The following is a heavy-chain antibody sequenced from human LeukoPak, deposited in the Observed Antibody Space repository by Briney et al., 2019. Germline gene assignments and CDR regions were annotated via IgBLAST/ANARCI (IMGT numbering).Heavy chain of an antibody. CDR1: GGSISSSSYY. V-gene: IGHV4-39*01. Sequence: PSETLSLTCTVSGGSISSSSYYWGWIRQPPGKGLEWVGSIYYSGSTYYNPSLKSRVTISVDTSKNQFSLKLSSVTAADTAVYYCARQIIDPLYYYYYGMDVWGQGTTVTVSS. CDR2: IYYSGST. CDR3: ARQIIDPLYYYYYGMDV. J-gene: IGHJ6*02. D-gene: IGHD2/OR15-2a*01.